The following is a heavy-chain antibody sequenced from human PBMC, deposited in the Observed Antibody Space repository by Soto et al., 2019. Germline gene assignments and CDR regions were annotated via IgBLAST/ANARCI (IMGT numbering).Heavy chain of an antibody. CDR1: GGSISSSSSY. V-gene: IGHV4-39*01. CDR2: ISYSGTT. J-gene: IGHJ6*03. CDR3: ARAKIRGGYYYYYYMDV. D-gene: IGHD3-16*01. Sequence: SETLSLTCTVSGGSISSSSSYWGWIRQPPGKELEWIGTISYSGTTYYNPSLKSRVTISVDTSKNQFSLKLSSVTAADTAVYYCARAKIRGGYYYYYYMDVWGKGTTVTVSS.